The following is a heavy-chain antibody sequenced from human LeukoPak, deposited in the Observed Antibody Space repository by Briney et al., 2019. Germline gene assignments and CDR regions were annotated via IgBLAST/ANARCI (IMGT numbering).Heavy chain of an antibody. CDR2: INHSGST. CDR3: ARLDDLLTGSIDY. D-gene: IGHD3-9*01. CDR1: GGSSSDYY. Sequence: KPLETLSLTCAVYGGSSSDYYWSWLRQSPGKGLEWIGEINHSGSTNYNPSLKSRVTISVDTSKNQFSLKLRSVTAADTAVYYCARLDDLLTGSIDYWGQGSLVTVSS. J-gene: IGHJ4*02. V-gene: IGHV4-34*01.